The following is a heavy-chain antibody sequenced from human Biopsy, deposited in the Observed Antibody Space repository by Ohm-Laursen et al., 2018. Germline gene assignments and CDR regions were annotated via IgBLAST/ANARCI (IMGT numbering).Heavy chain of an antibody. J-gene: IGHJ4*02. Sequence: SETLSLTCSVSGGSMTGYEWSWIRQPPGKGLEWIGYIYYSGTTDYSPSLKSQVTISIDKSKNQFFLKLSSVAAEDTAVYYCARDDAVTVIRGLYYWGQGALVTVSS. D-gene: IGHD2-21*02. V-gene: IGHV4-59*01. CDR3: ARDDAVTVIRGLYY. CDR2: IYYSGTT. CDR1: GGSMTGYE.